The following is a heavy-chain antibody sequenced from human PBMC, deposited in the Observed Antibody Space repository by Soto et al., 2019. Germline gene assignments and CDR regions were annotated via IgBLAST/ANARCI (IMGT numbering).Heavy chain of an antibody. J-gene: IGHJ1*01. CDR3: VRHRGSGWPPMIF. CDR1: GGSIISSSYY. D-gene: IGHD6-19*01. CDR2: VYYSGNS. Sequence: PSETLSLTCTVSGGSIISSSYYWGWMRQSPGKGLEWIGSVYYSGNSYYNPSLKSRAAISADTSGTQFFLKMQSMTAADTALYYCVRHRGSGWPPMIFWGQGLLVTVSS. V-gene: IGHV4-39*01.